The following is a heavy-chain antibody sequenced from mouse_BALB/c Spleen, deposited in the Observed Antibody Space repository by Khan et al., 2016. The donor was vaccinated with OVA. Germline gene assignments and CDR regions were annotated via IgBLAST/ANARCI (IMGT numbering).Heavy chain of an antibody. CDR3: SKRRIYSFDY. J-gene: IGHJ2*01. CDR2: ICGDGST. V-gene: IGHV2-3*01. Sequence: VQLVESGPGLVAPSQSLSITCTVSGFSLTTYGVSWIRQPPGKGLEWLGVICGDGSTNYHSALISRLSISKENSKSQVSLELNSMQTDDTATYYCSKRRIYSFDYWGQGTTLTVSA. CDR1: GFSLTTYG.